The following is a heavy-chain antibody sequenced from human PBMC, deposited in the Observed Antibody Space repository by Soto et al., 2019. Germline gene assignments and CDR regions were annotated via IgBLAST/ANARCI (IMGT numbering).Heavy chain of an antibody. V-gene: IGHV1-69*12. Sequence: QVQLVQSGAEVKKPGSSVKVSCKASGGTFSRYAISWVRQAPGQGLEWMGGIITIFGTANYAQKIQGRVTITADESTSTAYMEMSSLRSEDTAVYYCARVEDNWFDPWGQGTLVTVSS. CDR2: IITIFGTA. CDR1: GGTFSRYA. J-gene: IGHJ5*02. CDR3: ARVEDNWFDP.